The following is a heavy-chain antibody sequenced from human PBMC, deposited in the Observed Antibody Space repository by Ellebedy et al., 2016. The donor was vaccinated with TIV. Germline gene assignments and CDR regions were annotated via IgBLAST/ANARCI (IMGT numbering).Heavy chain of an antibody. D-gene: IGHD1-26*01. CDR1: GFTFSSYS. V-gene: IGHV3-48*02. CDR2: ISSGITTT. J-gene: IGHJ2*01. CDR3: ARDGNLVGGTYWYFDL. Sequence: GGSLRLSCAATGFTFSSYSMNWVRQAPGKGLEWVSYISSGITTTYYADSVKGRFTISRDNAKNSLYLQMNSLRDEDTAVYYCARDGNLVGGTYWYFDLWGRGTLVTVSA.